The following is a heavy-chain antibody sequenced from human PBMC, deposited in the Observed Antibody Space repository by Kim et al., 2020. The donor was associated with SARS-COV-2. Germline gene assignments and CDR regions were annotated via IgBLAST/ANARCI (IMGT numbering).Heavy chain of an antibody. CDR3: AKDYSYCTNGVCYTGYWYFEL. CDR2: ISGSGGST. V-gene: IGHV3-23*01. Sequence: GGSLRLSCAASGFTFSSYAMSWVRQAPGKGLEWVSAISGSGGSTYYADSVKGRFTISRDNSKNTLYLQMNSLRAEDTAVYYCAKDYSYCTNGVCYTGYWYFELWGRGTLVTVSS. CDR1: GFTFSSYA. D-gene: IGHD2-8*01. J-gene: IGHJ2*01.